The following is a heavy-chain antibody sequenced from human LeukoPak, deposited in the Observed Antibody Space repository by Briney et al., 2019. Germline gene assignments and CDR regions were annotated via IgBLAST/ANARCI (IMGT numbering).Heavy chain of an antibody. J-gene: IGHJ6*03. D-gene: IGHD4-17*01. CDR2: INHSGST. V-gene: IGHV4-34*01. Sequence: SETLSLTCVVYGGSFSGYYWSWIRQPPGKGLEWIGEINHSGSTNYNPSLKSRVTISVDTSKNQFSLKLSSVTAADTAVYYCARASYGDYLYYYYYYMDVWGKGTTVTISS. CDR3: ARASYGDYLYYYYYYMDV. CDR1: GGSFSGYY.